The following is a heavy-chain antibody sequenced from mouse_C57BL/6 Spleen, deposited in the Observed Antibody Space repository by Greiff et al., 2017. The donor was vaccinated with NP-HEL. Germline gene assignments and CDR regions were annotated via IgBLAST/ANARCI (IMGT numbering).Heavy chain of an antibody. J-gene: IGHJ3*01. CDR1: GYAFTNYL. Sequence: QVHVKQSGAELVRPGTSVKVSCKASGYAFTNYLIEWVKQRPGQGLEWIGVINPGSGGTNYNEKFKGKATLTADKSSSTAYMQLSSLASADVSVYVWARGCDYDPSWLAYWGQGTLVTVSA. CDR3: ARGCDYDPSWLAY. CDR2: INPGSGGT. V-gene: IGHV1-54*01. D-gene: IGHD2-4*01.